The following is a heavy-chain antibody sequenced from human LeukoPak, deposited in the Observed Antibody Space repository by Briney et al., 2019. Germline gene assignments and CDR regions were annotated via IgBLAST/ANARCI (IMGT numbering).Heavy chain of an antibody. Sequence: SETLSLTCAVYGGSFSGYYWSWIREPPGKGLEWIGEINHSGSTNYNPSLKSRVTISVDTSKNHVSLKLSSVTAADTAVYYCARAWGSTSHFDYWGQGTLVTVSS. V-gene: IGHV4-34*01. CDR2: INHSGST. J-gene: IGHJ4*02. CDR1: GGSFSGYY. D-gene: IGHD2-2*01. CDR3: ARAWGSTSHFDY.